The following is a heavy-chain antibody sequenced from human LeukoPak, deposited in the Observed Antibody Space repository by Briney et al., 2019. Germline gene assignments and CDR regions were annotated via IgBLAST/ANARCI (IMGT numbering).Heavy chain of an antibody. J-gene: IGHJ3*02. V-gene: IGHV1-46*01. CDR2: INPSGGST. Sequence: GASVKVSCKASGYTFTSYYMHWVRQAPGQGLEWMGIINPSGGSTSYAQKFRGRVTMTRDTSTSTVYMELSSLRSEDTAVYYCARDFYAHRRWGGLDAFDIWGQGTMVTVSS. CDR3: ARDFYAHRRWGGLDAFDI. CDR1: GYTFTSYY. D-gene: IGHD2/OR15-2a*01.